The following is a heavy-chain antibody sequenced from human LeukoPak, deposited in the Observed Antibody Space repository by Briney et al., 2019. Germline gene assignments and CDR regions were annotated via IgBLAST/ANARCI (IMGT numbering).Heavy chain of an antibody. CDR2: IKQDGSEK. CDR1: GFTFSSYW. J-gene: IGHJ6*02. CDR3: ARENGDSSSSYYYYYYGMDV. D-gene: IGHD6-13*01. V-gene: IGHV3-7*01. Sequence: TGGSLRLSCAASGFTFSSYWMSWVRQAPGKGLEWVANIKQDGSEKYYVDSVKGRFTISRDNAKNSLYLQMNSLRAEDTAVYYCARENGDSSSSYYYYYYGMDVWGQGTTVTVSS.